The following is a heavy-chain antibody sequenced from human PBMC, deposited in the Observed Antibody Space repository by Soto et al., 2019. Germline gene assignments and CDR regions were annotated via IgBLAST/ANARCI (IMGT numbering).Heavy chain of an antibody. J-gene: IGHJ4*02. CDR1: GGSISSGGYY. D-gene: IGHD4-17*01. CDR2: VYYSGTT. Sequence: SETLSLTCTVSGGSISSGGYYWSWIRQHPGKGLEWIGYVYYSGTTNYNPSLKSRVAISVDLSKNRFSLRLSSVTTADTALYYCARTTAVPNTLRSRYFFDYWGQGTLVTVSS. V-gene: IGHV4-61*08. CDR3: ARTTAVPNTLRSRYFFDY.